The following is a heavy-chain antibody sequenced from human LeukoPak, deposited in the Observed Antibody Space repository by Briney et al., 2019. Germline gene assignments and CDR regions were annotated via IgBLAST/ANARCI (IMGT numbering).Heavy chain of an antibody. CDR2: ISGGGEST. V-gene: IGHV3-23*01. CDR1: GFTFSNYA. Sequence: GGSLRLSCAASGFTFSNYAMNWVRQAPWKGLEWVSAISGGGESTYNADSVKGRFIISRDNSKNTLYLQMNSLRAEDTAIYYCAKGEGGSCSSSSCSTYFDYWGQGTLVTVSS. J-gene: IGHJ4*02. CDR3: AKGEGGSCSSSSCSTYFDY. D-gene: IGHD2-15*01.